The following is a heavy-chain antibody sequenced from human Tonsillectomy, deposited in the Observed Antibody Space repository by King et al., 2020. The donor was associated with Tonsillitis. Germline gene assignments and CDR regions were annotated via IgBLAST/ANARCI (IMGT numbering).Heavy chain of an antibody. J-gene: IGHJ4*02. D-gene: IGHD4-17*01. CDR1: EFTFSTYA. Sequence: VQLVESGGGVVQPGRSLRLSCAASEFTFSTYAMHWVRQAPGKGLEWVAVISYDGNKKYYAESVKGRFTISRDNSKNTLYLQVNSLRAEDTAMYYCVRDTDYGDYGFDYWGQGTLVTVSS. V-gene: IGHV3-30-3*01. CDR2: ISYDGNKK. CDR3: VRDTDYGDYGFDY.